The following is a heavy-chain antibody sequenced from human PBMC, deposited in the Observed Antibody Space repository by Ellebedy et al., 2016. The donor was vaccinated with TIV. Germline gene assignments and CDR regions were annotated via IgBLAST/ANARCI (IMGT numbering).Heavy chain of an antibody. CDR3: AKVETTGINGFFDC. D-gene: IGHD1-1*01. CDR2: ISSKSTDT. CDR1: GFTFSDSY. V-gene: IGHV3-11*06. Sequence: GGSLRLSCAASGFTFSDSYMSWIRQAPGKGLEWLSYISSKSTDTRCADSVKGRFTVSRDNSKNTLYLQMNSLRPEDTAMYYCAKVETTGINGFFDCWGQGTLVTVSS. J-gene: IGHJ5*01.